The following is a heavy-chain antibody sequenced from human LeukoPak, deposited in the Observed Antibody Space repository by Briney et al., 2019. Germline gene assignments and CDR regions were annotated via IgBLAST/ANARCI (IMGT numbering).Heavy chain of an antibody. CDR2: INHSGST. CDR3: ASGYQLLRHWFDP. Sequence: SETLSLTCAVHGGSFSGYYWSWIRQPPGKGLEWIGEINHSGSTNYNPSLKSRVTISVDTSKNQFSLKLSSVTAADTAVYYCASGYQLLRHWFDPWGQGTLVTVSS. J-gene: IGHJ5*02. D-gene: IGHD2-2*01. V-gene: IGHV4-34*01. CDR1: GGSFSGYY.